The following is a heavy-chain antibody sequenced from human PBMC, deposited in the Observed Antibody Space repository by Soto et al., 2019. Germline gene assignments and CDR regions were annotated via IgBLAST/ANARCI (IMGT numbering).Heavy chain of an antibody. J-gene: IGHJ6*02. CDR3: ARGPPSRVTMGYYYSMDV. V-gene: IGHV3-72*01. CDR1: GFTFNSYG. CDR2: TRNKANSYTT. Sequence: GGSLRLSCAASGFTFNSYGIHWVRQAPGKGLEWVGRTRNKANSYTTEYAASVKGRFTISRDDTKNSLYLQMNSLKTEDTAVYYCARGPPSRVTMGYYYSMDVWGQGTTVTVSS. D-gene: IGHD4-17*01.